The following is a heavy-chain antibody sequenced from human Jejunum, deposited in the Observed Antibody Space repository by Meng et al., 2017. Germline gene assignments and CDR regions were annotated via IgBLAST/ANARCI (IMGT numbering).Heavy chain of an antibody. V-gene: IGHV4-59*01. J-gene: IGHJ4*02. CDR2: IYYSGST. D-gene: IGHD3-3*01. CDR1: GGSISSYY. Sequence: GSLRLSCTVAGGSISSYYWSWNRQPPGKGLEWIGYIYYSGSTNYNASLKSRVTISVDTPKNQFSLKLSSVTAADTAVYYCARLEGGGFVDYWGQGTLVTVSS. CDR3: ARLEGGGFVDY.